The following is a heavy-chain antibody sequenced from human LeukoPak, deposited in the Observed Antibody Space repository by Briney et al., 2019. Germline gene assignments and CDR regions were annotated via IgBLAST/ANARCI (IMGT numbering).Heavy chain of an antibody. Sequence: GGSLRLSCAASGFTLSSNYMSWVRQAPGKGLEWVSVIYSGGSTYYAESVKGRFTISRDNSKNTLYLQMNSMRAEDTAVYYCARYWDFGHDIWGQGTMVTVSS. V-gene: IGHV3-66*01. CDR1: GFTLSSNY. J-gene: IGHJ3*02. CDR2: IYSGGST. D-gene: IGHD3-3*02. CDR3: ARYWDFGHDI.